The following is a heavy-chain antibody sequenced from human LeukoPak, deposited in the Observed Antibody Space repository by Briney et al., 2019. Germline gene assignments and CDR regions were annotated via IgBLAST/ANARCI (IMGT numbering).Heavy chain of an antibody. V-gene: IGHV4-34*01. CDR2: INHSGST. CDR1: GGSFSGYY. D-gene: IGHD2-15*01. CDR3: ARADSRYCSGGSCYTPYYFDY. Sequence: PSETLSLTCAVYGGSFSGYYWSWIRQPPGKGLEWIGEINHSGSTNYNPSLKSRVTISVDTSKNQFSLKLSSVTAADTAVYYCARADSRYCSGGSCYTPYYFDYWGQGTLVTVSS. J-gene: IGHJ4*02.